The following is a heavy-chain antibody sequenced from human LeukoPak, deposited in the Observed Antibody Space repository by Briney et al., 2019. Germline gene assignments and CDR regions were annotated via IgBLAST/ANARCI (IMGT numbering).Heavy chain of an antibody. D-gene: IGHD5-18*01. Sequence: PSETLSLTCAIYGGSFSGYYWSWIRQPPGKGLEWIGEINHSGSTNYNPSLKSRVTISVDTSKNQFSLELSSVTAADTAVYYCARGRSGYSYGSSYYYYMDVWGKGTTVTVSS. CDR3: ARGRSGYSYGSSYYYYMDV. V-gene: IGHV4-34*01. CDR1: GGSFSGYY. CDR2: INHSGST. J-gene: IGHJ6*03.